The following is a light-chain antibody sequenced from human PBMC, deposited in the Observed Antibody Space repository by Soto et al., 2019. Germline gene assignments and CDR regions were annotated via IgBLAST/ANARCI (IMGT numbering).Light chain of an antibody. CDR3: QQYRSSPIT. V-gene: IGKV3-20*01. CDR2: GAS. J-gene: IGKJ5*01. Sequence: EIVMTQSPATLSVSPGERATLSCRASQTVSRNLAWYQQRPGQAPRLLIYGASTRATGIPDRFSGSGSGTDFSLTISRLEPEDFAVYYCQQYRSSPITFGQGTRREIK. CDR1: QTVSRN.